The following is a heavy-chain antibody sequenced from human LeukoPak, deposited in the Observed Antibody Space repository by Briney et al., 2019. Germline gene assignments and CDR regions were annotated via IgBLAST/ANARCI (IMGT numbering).Heavy chain of an antibody. CDR3: ARDRSWYYFDY. J-gene: IGHJ4*02. Sequence: PSETLSLTCAVYGGSFSGYYWSWIRQPPGKGLEWIGEINHSGSTNYNPSLKSRVTISVDTSKNQFSLKLSSVTAADTAVYYCARDRSWYYFDYWGQGTLVTVSS. V-gene: IGHV4-34*01. CDR2: INHSGST. D-gene: IGHD6-13*01. CDR1: GGSFSGYY.